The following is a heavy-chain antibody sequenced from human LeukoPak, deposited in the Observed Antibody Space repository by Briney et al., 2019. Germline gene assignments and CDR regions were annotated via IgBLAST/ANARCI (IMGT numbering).Heavy chain of an antibody. V-gene: IGHV3-21*04. CDR3: AKDNRRHYTSGPNPDSLH. J-gene: IGHJ4*02. Sequence: GGSLRLSCVASGFTFNTYTMNWVRQAPGKGLEWISCVGRDGSIHYADSVKGRITISRDNAKNSLYLQMNSLRVEDTAFYYCAKDNRRHYTSGPNPDSLHWGQGALVTVSS. CDR1: GFTFNTYT. CDR2: VGRDGSI. D-gene: IGHD6-19*01.